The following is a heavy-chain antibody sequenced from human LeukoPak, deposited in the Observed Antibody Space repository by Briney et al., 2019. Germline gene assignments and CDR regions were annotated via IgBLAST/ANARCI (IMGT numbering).Heavy chain of an antibody. J-gene: IGHJ4*02. V-gene: IGHV4-34*01. CDR1: GGSFSGYY. D-gene: IGHD5-18*01. CDR2: INHSGST. Sequence: PSETLSLTCAVYGGSFSGYYWSWIRQPPGKGLEWIGEINHSGSTNYNPSLKSRVTISVDTSKNQFSLKLSTATAADTAVYYCARGIQLWLRDFAYWGQGTLVTVSS. CDR3: ARGIQLWLRDFAY.